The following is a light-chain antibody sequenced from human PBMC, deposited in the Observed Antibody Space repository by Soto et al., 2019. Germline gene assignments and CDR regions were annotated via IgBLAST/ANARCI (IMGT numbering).Light chain of an antibody. CDR3: QPSFSTPRT. J-gene: IGKJ1*01. V-gene: IGKV1-39*01. CDR2: AAS. CDR1: QSINSY. Sequence: DIQMTQSPSSQSASVGDRVTITCRASQSINSYLNWYQQKPGKAPKLLLYAASSLQSGVPSRFSGSGSETDFTLTISSLQPDDFATYYCQPSFSTPRTFGQGTRVEI.